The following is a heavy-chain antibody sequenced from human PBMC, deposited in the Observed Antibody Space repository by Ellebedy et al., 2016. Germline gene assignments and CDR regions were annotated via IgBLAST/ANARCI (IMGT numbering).Heavy chain of an antibody. D-gene: IGHD1-26*01. Sequence: GESLKISXAASGFSFDTYWMSWVRQAPGKGLEWVAFIKQDESAKYYAHSVKGRFTISRDNAKTSLYLQMNSLRVEDTAVYYCARDRLGAYDYWGQGNLVTVSS. J-gene: IGHJ4*02. CDR1: GFSFDTYW. V-gene: IGHV3-7*05. CDR3: ARDRLGAYDY. CDR2: IKQDESAK.